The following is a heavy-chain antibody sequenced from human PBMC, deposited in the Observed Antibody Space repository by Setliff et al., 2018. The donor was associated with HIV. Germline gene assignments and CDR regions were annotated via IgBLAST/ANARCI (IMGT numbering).Heavy chain of an antibody. CDR1: GGSISSGAYY. J-gene: IGHJ4*02. D-gene: IGHD3-10*01. Sequence: PSETLSLTCTVSGGSISSGAYYWSWIRQHPGKGLEWIGYIYYSGSTFYNPSLKSRGVISMETSKNQFSLKLNSVSAADTAVYYCAREVRGAQLYYFDYWGQGALVTVSS. CDR3: AREVRGAQLYYFDY. V-gene: IGHV4-31*03. CDR2: IYYSGST.